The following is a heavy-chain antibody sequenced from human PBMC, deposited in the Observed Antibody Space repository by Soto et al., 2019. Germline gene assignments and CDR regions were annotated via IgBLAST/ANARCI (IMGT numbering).Heavy chain of an antibody. CDR1: GFRFGSYA. V-gene: IGHV3-23*01. D-gene: IGHD3-16*02. J-gene: IGHJ1*01. Sequence: GGSLRLSCAASGFRFGSYALSWVRQAPGKGLEWVSTVRGSDGKTFYADSVKGRFSVSRDTSQSTLYLQMTRLRADDTATYYGAPCSYRDYWDQGTRVTVSS. CDR3: APCSYRDY. CDR2: VRGSDGKT.